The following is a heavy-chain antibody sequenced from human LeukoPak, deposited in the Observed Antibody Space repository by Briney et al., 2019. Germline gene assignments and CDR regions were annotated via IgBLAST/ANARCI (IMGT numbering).Heavy chain of an antibody. V-gene: IGHV4-59*08. CDR3: ARLNDFWEDY. Sequence: PSETLSLTCTVSGGSISSYYWSWIRQPPGKGLEWIGYIYYSGSTYYNPSLKSRVTISVDTSKNQFSLKLSSVTAADTAVYYCARLNDFWEDYWGQGTLVTVSS. CDR1: GGSISSYY. J-gene: IGHJ4*02. D-gene: IGHD3-3*01. CDR2: IYYSGST.